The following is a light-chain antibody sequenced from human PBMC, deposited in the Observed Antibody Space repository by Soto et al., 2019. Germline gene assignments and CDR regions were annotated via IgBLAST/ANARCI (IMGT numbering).Light chain of an antibody. Sequence: SVLTQAGSVSGSPGQSITIFCTRNSSDVGGYNYVSWYQQHPGKAPKLMIYDVSNRPSGVPNRFSGSKSGNTASLTISGLQAEDEADYYCSSYTSSSARVFGTGTKVTVL. J-gene: IGLJ1*01. CDR3: SSYTSSSARV. V-gene: IGLV2-14*01. CDR1: SSDVGGYNY. CDR2: DVS.